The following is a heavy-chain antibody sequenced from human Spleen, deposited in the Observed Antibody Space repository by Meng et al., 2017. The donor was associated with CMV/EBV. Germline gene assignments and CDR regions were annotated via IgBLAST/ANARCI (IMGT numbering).Heavy chain of an antibody. D-gene: IGHD3-3*01. CDR1: GYTFTSYD. CDR2: MNHNSGNT. J-gene: IGHJ5*02. CDR3: ARFLTGRYNYFGP. Sequence: CKASGYTFTSYDNNWGRQATEQGLEWMGWMNHNSGNTDCAQKFQGRVTMTRNTSISTAYMELSSLKSEDTAVYYCARFLTGRYNYFGPWGQGTLVTVSS. V-gene: IGHV1-8*01.